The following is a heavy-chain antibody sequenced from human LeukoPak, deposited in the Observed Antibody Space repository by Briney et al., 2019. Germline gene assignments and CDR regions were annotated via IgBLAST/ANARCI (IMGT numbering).Heavy chain of an antibody. V-gene: IGHV3-48*01. D-gene: IGHD1-26*01. CDR1: GFTFSSYS. J-gene: IGHJ4*02. Sequence: GGSLRLSCAASGFTFSSYSMNWVRQAPGKGLEWVSYIGSSSSSTIYYADSVKGRFTISRDNAKNSLYLQMNSLRAEDTAVYYCARTLVGATRPYYFDYWGQGTLVTVSS. CDR2: IGSSSSSTI. CDR3: ARTLVGATRPYYFDY.